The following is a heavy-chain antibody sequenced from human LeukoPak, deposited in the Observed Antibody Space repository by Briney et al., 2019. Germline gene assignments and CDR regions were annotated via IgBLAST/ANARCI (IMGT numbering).Heavy chain of an antibody. J-gene: IGHJ6*02. Sequence: PSETLSLTCTVSGGSISSYYWSWIRQPAGKGLEWIGRIYASGTTKYNPSLKSRVDMSVDTSKSQFSLKLSSVTAADTAVYFCAREMKGNNDFLTGHYHSYHHGMDVWGQGTMVIVSS. CDR2: IYASGTT. D-gene: IGHD3-9*01. CDR1: GGSISSYY. V-gene: IGHV4-4*07. CDR3: AREMKGNNDFLTGHYHSYHHGMDV.